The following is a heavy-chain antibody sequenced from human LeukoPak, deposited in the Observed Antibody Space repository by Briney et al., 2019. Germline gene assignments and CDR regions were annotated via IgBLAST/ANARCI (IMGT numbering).Heavy chain of an antibody. Sequence: PVGSLRLSCAAPGFSLTTYEMNWVRQAPGKGLECVSYISSSGDSIYYADSVKGRFTISRDNAKNSLSLQMNSLRAEDTAIYYCARDRRVGATWSVGAFDIWGQGTTVTVSS. J-gene: IGHJ3*02. CDR3: ARDRRVGATWSVGAFDI. CDR2: ISSSGDSI. D-gene: IGHD1-26*01. V-gene: IGHV3-48*03. CDR1: GFSLTTYE.